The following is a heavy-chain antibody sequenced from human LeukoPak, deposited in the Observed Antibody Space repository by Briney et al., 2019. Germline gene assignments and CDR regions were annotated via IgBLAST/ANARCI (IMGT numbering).Heavy chain of an antibody. D-gene: IGHD3-22*01. CDR2: IYTSGST. CDR3: ARDGNPNYYDGVSY. CDR1: GGSISSGSYY. V-gene: IGHV4-61*02. J-gene: IGHJ4*02. Sequence: SETLSLTCTVSGGSISSGSYYWSWIRQPAGKGLEWIGRIYTSGSTNYNPSLKSRVTISVDTSKNQFSLKLSSVTAADTAVYYCARDGNPNYYDGVSYWGQGTLVTVSS.